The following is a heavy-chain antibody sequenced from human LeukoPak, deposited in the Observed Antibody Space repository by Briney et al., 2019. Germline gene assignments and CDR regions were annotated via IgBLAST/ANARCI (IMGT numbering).Heavy chain of an antibody. CDR1: GFTFSNYV. CDR3: ARDDY. CDR2: VSGSGGRGAT. Sequence: GGSLRLSCAGSGFTFSNYVMSWVRQAPGKGLEWVSCVSGSGGRGATYYTDSVKGRFTISRDNSKNTLYLQMNSLRAEDTAVYYCARDDYWGQGTLITVSS. J-gene: IGHJ4*02. V-gene: IGHV3-23*01.